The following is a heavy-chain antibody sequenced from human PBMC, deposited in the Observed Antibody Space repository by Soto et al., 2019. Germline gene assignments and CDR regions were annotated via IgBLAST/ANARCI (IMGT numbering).Heavy chain of an antibody. D-gene: IGHD4-17*01. CDR3: ARYLDKTTRYMDV. Sequence: SETLSLTCAVYGGSFSGYYWSWIRQPPGKGLEWIGEINHSGSTNYNPSLKSRVTISVDTSKNQFSLKLSSVTAADTAVYYCARYLDKTTRYMDVWGKGTTVTVSS. J-gene: IGHJ6*03. V-gene: IGHV4-34*01. CDR1: GGSFSGYY. CDR2: INHSGST.